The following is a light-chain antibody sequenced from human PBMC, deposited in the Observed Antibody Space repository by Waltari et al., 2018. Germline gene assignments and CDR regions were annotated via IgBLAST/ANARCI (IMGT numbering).Light chain of an antibody. Sequence: DIVMTQSPDSLAVSLGERATSNCKSSQSVLYSSNNKNYLVWYQQKPGQPPKLLIYWASTRESGVPDRFSGSGSGTDFTLTISSLQAEDFATYYCQQSYSTPPAFGQGTKVEIK. CDR3: QQSYSTPPA. CDR2: WAS. V-gene: IGKV4-1*01. CDR1: QSVLYSSNNKNY. J-gene: IGKJ1*01.